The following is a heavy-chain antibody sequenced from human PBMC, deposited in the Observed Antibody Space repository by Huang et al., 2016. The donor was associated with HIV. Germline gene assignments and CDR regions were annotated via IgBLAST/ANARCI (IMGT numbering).Heavy chain of an antibody. CDR3: ARSEVLVTAVPFDH. J-gene: IGHJ4*02. V-gene: IGHV5-51*03. CDR2: SYPADSDT. CDR1: GYSFTNYW. Sequence: EVQLVQSEAEVKKPGESLKISCRGSGYSFTNYWIGWVRQRPGEGLEWMGFSYPADSDTRYSPSFQGQVTFSADKSTRTAYLQWSSLQASDTAIYYCARSEVLVTAVPFDHWGQGTLVTVSS. D-gene: IGHD2-21*02.